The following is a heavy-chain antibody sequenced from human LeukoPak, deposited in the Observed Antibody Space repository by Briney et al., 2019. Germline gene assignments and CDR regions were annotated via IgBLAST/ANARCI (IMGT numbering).Heavy chain of an antibody. J-gene: IGHJ4*02. CDR1: GFSFSTYW. Sequence: PGGSLRLSCVASGFSFSTYWMDWVRQAPGKGLEWVATIRQDGNDIYYVDSVKGRFTISRDNAKNSLYLQMNGLITEATVIYYCANLWEGSYWGQGTPVTVSS. CDR3: ANLWEGSY. V-gene: IGHV3-7*01. D-gene: IGHD1-26*01. CDR2: IRQDGNDI.